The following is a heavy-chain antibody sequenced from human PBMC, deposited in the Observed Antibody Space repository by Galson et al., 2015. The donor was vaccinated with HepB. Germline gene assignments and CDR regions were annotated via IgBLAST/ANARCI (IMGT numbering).Heavy chain of an antibody. CDR2: INPNSGGT. CDR1: GYTFTGYY. CDR3: ARSRVPAAILYYYYYYMDV. Sequence: SVKVSCKASGYTFTGYYMHWVRQAPGQGLEWMGWINPNSGGTNYAQKFQGRVTMTRDTSISTAYMELSRLRSDDTAVYYCARSRVPAAILYYYYYYMDVWGRGTTVTVSS. V-gene: IGHV1-2*02. D-gene: IGHD2-2*02. J-gene: IGHJ6*03.